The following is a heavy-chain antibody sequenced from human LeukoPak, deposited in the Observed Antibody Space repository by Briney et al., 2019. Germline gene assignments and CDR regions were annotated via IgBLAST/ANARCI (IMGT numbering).Heavy chain of an antibody. D-gene: IGHD4-17*01. Sequence: GGSLRLSCAASGFIFSSYAMSWVRHAPGKGLEWVSSVGAGSSNTYYADSVKGRFTISRDNSRNTLYLQMNSLRAEDTALYFCAKKDYAAFHWGQGTLVTVSS. CDR3: AKKDYAAFH. V-gene: IGHV3-23*01. J-gene: IGHJ4*02. CDR2: VGAGSSNT. CDR1: GFIFSSYA.